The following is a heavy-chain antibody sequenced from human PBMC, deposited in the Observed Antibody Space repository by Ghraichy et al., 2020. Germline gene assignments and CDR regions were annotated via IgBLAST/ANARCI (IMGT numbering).Heavy chain of an antibody. J-gene: IGHJ6*02. CDR1: GGSISSSSYY. D-gene: IGHD6-13*01. V-gene: IGHV4-39*02. CDR3: ARDRGSWPQDYYYYGMDV. Sequence: LNISCTVSGGSISSSSYYWGWIRQPPGKGLEWIGSIYYSGSTYYNPSLKSRVTISVDTSKNQFSLKLSSVTAADTAVYYCARDRGSWPQDYYYYGMDVWGQGTTVTVSS. CDR2: IYYSGST.